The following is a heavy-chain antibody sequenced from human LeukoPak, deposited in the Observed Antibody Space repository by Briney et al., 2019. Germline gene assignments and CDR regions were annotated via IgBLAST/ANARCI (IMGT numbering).Heavy chain of an antibody. CDR3: AKETYIVVVPGALFDY. V-gene: IGHV3-23*01. Sequence: GGSLRLSCAGSGFTFSSYAMSWVRQAPGKGLEWVSAISGSYGSTYYADSVKGRFTISRDNSKNTLYLQMNSLRAEDTAIYYCAKETYIVVVPGALFDYWGQGTLVTVSS. J-gene: IGHJ4*02. CDR1: GFTFSSYA. D-gene: IGHD2-2*01. CDR2: ISGSYGST.